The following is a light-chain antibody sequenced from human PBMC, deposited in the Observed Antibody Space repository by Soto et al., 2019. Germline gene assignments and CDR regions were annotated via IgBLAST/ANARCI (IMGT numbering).Light chain of an antibody. Sequence: DIQXTXXXXSVSASVGDRVSITCRASQGISNWLAWYQQKPGRAPKLLIYTGSSLQSGVPSRFSGTGSGTDFTLTISSLQPEDVATYYCQQANSFPLTFGGGTKMEIK. CDR3: QQANSFPLT. CDR2: TGS. J-gene: IGKJ4*01. CDR1: QGISNW. V-gene: IGKV1-12*01.